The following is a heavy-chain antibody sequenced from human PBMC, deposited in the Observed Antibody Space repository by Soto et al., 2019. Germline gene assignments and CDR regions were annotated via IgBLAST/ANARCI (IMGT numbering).Heavy chain of an antibody. J-gene: IGHJ3*01. CDR1: GYRFTGHY. CDR2: IYPDNGSP. D-gene: IGHD4-4*01. V-gene: IGHV1-2*07. CDR3: VRDGALRSLSNFDF. Sequence: QVRLVQSEPEVKEPGASVKLSCRASGYRFTGHYLQWVRQDPGQQPERMAWIYPDNGSPRIAYRFQERVTVTRETSLESAFLELSRQRSDDTVTYYCVRDGALRSLSNFDFWVQGTVVTV.